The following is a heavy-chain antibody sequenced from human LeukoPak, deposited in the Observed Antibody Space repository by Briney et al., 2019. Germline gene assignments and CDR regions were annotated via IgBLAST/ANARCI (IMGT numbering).Heavy chain of an antibody. Sequence: QPGGSLRLSCAASGFTFSSSAMHWVRQAPGKGLEWVAVISYDGRNKYYADSVKGRFSISRDNSKNTLYLQMNSLRAEDTAVYYCARALPITMIVVVYPGGADVWGQGTTVTVSS. J-gene: IGHJ6*02. CDR2: ISYDGRNK. CDR1: GFTFSSSA. D-gene: IGHD3-22*01. V-gene: IGHV3-30*04. CDR3: ARALPITMIVVVYPGGADV.